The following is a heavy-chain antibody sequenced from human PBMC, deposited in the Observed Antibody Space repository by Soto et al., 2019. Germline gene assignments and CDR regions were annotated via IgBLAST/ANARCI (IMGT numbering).Heavy chain of an antibody. Sequence: PGGSLRLSCVASGFDFSVYGLHWVRQAPGKGLEWVTFIWYDGINKYYADSVKGRFTVSRDRSTNTVYLQMNSLRAEDTAIYYCARDPTPIQVPTFDLWGRGTLVTVSS. CDR1: GFDFSVYG. J-gene: IGHJ4*02. D-gene: IGHD1-1*01. CDR3: ARDPTPIQVPTFDL. V-gene: IGHV3-33*01. CDR2: IWYDGINK.